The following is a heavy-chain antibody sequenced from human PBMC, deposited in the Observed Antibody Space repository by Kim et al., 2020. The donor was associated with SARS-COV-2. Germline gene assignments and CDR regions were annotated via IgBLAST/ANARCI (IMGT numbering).Heavy chain of an antibody. D-gene: IGHD3-9*01. CDR3: ARGGRLTGDDDEGFDY. V-gene: IGHV1-46*01. J-gene: IGHJ4*02. Sequence: QKFRGRVTMTRDTSTNTIYMELGSLTSEDTAIYFCARGGRLTGDDDEGFDYWGQGTQVTVSS.